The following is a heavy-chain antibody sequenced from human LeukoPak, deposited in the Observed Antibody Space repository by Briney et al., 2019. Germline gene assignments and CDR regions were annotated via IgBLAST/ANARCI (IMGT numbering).Heavy chain of an antibody. CDR2: ISSSSSYT. D-gene: IGHD3-10*01. CDR1: GFTFSDYY. CDR3: ARYYGSGRGYYGLDV. J-gene: IGHJ6*02. V-gene: IGHV3-11*06. Sequence: PGGSLRLSCAASGFTFSDYYMSWIRQAPGKGLEWVSYISSSSSYTNYADSVKGRFTISRDNSKNTLYLQMNSLRAEDTAVYYCARYYGSGRGYYGLDVWGQGTTVTVFS.